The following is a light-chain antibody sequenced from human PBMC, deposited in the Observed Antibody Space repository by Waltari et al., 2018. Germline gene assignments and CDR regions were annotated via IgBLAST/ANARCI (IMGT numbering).Light chain of an antibody. CDR1: QSVSRRY. J-gene: IGKJ4*01. Sequence: IVLMQSPGTQSISRVERATRACRAIQSVSRRYLAWYQQKRGQAPRLLIYGASGGATGNPDRFSGSGSGTDFTVTISRLEPEDFAVYYCQQYDDSLTFGRGTKVEIK. CDR3: QQYDDSLT. CDR2: GAS. V-gene: IGKV3-20*01.